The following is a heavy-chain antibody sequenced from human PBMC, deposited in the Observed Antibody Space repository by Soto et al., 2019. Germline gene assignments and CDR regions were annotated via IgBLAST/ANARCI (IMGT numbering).Heavy chain of an antibody. CDR2: INPNSGGT. V-gene: IGHV1-2*04. CDR1: GYTFTGYY. Sequence: ASVKVSCKASGYTFTGYYMHWVRQAPGQGLEWMGWINPNSGGTNYAQKFQGWVTMTRDTSISTAYMELSRLRSDDTAVYYCARDAHSGSNGDYYYGMDVWGQGTTVTVSS. D-gene: IGHD1-26*01. J-gene: IGHJ6*02. CDR3: ARDAHSGSNGDYYYGMDV.